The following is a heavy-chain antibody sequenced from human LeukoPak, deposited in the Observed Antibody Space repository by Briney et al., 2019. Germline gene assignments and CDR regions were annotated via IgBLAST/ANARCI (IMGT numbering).Heavy chain of an antibody. V-gene: IGHV1-18*01. D-gene: IGHD3-22*01. CDR3: ATSPTYYYDSSGYSAFDI. Sequence: ASVKVSCKASGYTFTGYGISWVRQAPGQGREWMGWISAYNGNTNYAQKLQGRVTMTTDTSTSTAYMELRSLRSDDTAVYYCATSPTYYYDSSGYSAFDIWGQGTMVTVSS. CDR2: ISAYNGNT. J-gene: IGHJ3*02. CDR1: GYTFTGYG.